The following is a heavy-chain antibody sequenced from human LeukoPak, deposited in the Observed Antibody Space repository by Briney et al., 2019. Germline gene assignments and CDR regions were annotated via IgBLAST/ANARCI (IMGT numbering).Heavy chain of an antibody. CDR1: GFTFSNFA. J-gene: IGHJ4*02. CDR2: ISPDGNYI. CDR3: VSQRDHRVAVAGSFDN. V-gene: IGHV3-23*01. Sequence: GGSLRLSCAASGFTFSNFAMSWVRQAPGTGLAWLSAISPDGNYIYYADSVKGRFTTSRDNSKNTLYLQMTSLRVEDTAVYFCVSQRDHRVAVAGSFDNWGQGTLISVSP. D-gene: IGHD6-19*01.